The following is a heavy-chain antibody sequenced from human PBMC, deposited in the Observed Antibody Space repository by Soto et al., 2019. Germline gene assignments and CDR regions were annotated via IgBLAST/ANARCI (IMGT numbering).Heavy chain of an antibody. CDR1: GGSISSGDYY. Sequence: SETLSLTCTVFGGSISSGDYYWSLIRQPPGKGLEWIGYIYYSGSTYYNPSLKSRVTISVDTSRNQFSLKLSSVTAADTAVYYCARAPTHHYYGSGSYRPSYYGMDVWGQGTTVTVSS. J-gene: IGHJ6*02. CDR3: ARAPTHHYYGSGSYRPSYYGMDV. D-gene: IGHD3-10*01. V-gene: IGHV4-30-4*01. CDR2: IYYSGST.